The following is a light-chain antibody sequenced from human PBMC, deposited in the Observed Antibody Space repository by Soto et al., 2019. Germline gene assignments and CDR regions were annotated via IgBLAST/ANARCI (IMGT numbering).Light chain of an antibody. V-gene: IGLV2-14*03. Sequence: QSALTQPASVSGSPGQSITISCTGTSSDVGGHDSVSWYQQHPGKAPKLMIYDVNNRPSGVSNRFSGSKSGNTASLTISGIQTEDEADYYCSSCTISSTLVFGGGTKVTVL. CDR3: SSCTISSTLV. CDR2: DVN. CDR1: SSDVGGHDS. J-gene: IGLJ2*01.